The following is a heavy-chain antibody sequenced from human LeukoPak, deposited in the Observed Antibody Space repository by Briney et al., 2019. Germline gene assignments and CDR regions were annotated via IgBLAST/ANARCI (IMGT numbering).Heavy chain of an antibody. CDR3: VRDLSGTTGN. Sequence: GGAPPLSCAAPGFPFSTYWMHRVRPHPAKGLVWVSRINSDGSSTNYADSVKGRYTISRDNAKNTLYLEMNSLRADDTAVYYCVRDLSGTTGNWGQGTLVTVSS. CDR1: GFPFSTYW. V-gene: IGHV3-74*01. CDR2: INSDGSST. D-gene: IGHD1-20*01. J-gene: IGHJ4*02.